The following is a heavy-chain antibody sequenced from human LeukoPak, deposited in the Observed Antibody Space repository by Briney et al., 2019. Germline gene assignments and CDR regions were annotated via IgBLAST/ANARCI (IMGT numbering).Heavy chain of an antibody. D-gene: IGHD1-26*01. Sequence: SETLSLTCAVYGGSFSGYYWSWIRQPPGKGLEWIGEINHSGSTNYNPSLKSRVTISVDTSKNQFSLKLSSVTAADTAVYYCAGSPYSGSSFDYWGQGTLITVSS. J-gene: IGHJ4*02. CDR1: GGSFSGYY. CDR3: AGSPYSGSSFDY. CDR2: INHSGST. V-gene: IGHV4-34*01.